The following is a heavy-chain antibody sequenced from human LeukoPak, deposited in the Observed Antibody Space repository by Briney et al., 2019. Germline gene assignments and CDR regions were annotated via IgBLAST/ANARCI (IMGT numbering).Heavy chain of an antibody. CDR1: GFTFNSYA. D-gene: IGHD6-19*01. Sequence: GGALRLSCAASGFTFNSYAMSWVRQAPGRGLEWVSAISGSGSSTYYADSVKGRFIISRDNSKNTLYLQMNSLRAEDTAVYYCAKCVAGTLIAPDYWGQGTLVTVSS. J-gene: IGHJ4*02. CDR3: AKCVAGTLIAPDY. CDR2: ISGSGSST. V-gene: IGHV3-23*01.